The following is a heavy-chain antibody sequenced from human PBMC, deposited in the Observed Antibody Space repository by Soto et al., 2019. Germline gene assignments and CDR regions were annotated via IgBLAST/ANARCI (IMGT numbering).Heavy chain of an antibody. CDR2: INSRGDKT. V-gene: IGHV3-23*01. D-gene: IGHD2-15*01. CDR3: AKADGCAAGTCDTGTYWFFAL. J-gene: IGHJ2*01. Sequence: XGSLILSCAASGVTLSAHAMDWFRQAPGKGPDWVSTINSRGDKTFYADSVKGRFTLSRDDSKNTLFPQKNSLRAEDTAMYYCAKADGCAAGTCDTGTYWFFALWGRGNLV. CDR1: GVTLSAHA.